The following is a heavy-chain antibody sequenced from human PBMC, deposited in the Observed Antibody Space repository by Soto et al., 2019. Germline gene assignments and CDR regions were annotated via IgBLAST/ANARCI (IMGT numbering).Heavy chain of an antibody. D-gene: IGHD2-8*01. J-gene: IGHJ1*01. V-gene: IGHV4-61*01. CDR3: PRVYAYADS. CDR2: VYHTGRT. CDR1: CGSFKSGIYS. Sequence: PSDTLSLTCPVSCGSFKSGIYSWSWIRQPPGKGLEWIGYVYHTGRTSYNPSLKSRVSISMDTSKNQFSLDLDSVTAADTAVYLCPRVYAYADSWGQGTMVAVSS.